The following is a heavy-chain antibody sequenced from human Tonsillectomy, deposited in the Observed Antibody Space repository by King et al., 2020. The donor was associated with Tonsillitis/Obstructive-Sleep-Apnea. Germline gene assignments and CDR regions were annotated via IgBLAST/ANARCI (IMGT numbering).Heavy chain of an antibody. D-gene: IGHD3-9*01. CDR1: GYSISSAYY. Sequence: QLQESGPGLVKPSETLSLTCTVSGYSISSAYYWGWIRQPPGKGLEWIGSLYHSGSTYYNTSLKSRVTISVDTSKNQFSLKLRSVTAAATAVYYCARSTGYYNPDAFDIWGQGTMVTVSS. CDR2: LYHSGST. J-gene: IGHJ3*02. V-gene: IGHV4-38-2*02. CDR3: ARSTGYYNPDAFDI.